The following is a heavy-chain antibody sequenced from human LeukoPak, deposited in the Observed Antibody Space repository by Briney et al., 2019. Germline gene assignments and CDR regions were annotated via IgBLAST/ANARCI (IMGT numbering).Heavy chain of an antibody. CDR2: IYESGQTT. CDR1: GFTFSSHA. CDR3: AKDYRIGYSDHFDY. J-gene: IGHJ4*02. Sequence: AGGYLRLSCVGSGFTFSSHAMSWVRQAPEKGLEWVSGIYESGQTTHYADSVKGRFSVSRDNSKNTLYLQMDSLRGEDTAIYYCAKDYRIGYSDHFDYWGQGALVTVSS. D-gene: IGHD2-21*01. V-gene: IGHV3-23*01.